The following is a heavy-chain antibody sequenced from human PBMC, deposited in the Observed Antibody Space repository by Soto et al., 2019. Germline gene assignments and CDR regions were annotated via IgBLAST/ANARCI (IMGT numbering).Heavy chain of an antibody. CDR3: ARPGERHLDFYFDY. J-gene: IGHJ4*02. Sequence: QVQLVQSGAEVRKPGASVKVSCKASGYTFTNYGITWLRQAPGQGLEWMGWISAYNGDTKYAQKVQGRVTMTTDTSTSTGYMELRSLRSDDTAVYYCARPGERHLDFYFDYWGQGTQVPVSS. D-gene: IGHD3-10*01. CDR1: GYTFTNYG. V-gene: IGHV1-18*01. CDR2: ISAYNGDT.